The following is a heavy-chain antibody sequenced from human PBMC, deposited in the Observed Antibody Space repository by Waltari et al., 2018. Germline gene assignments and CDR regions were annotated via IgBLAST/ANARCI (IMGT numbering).Heavy chain of an antibody. V-gene: IGHV4-39*01. J-gene: IGHJ3*01. CDR3: ARSGNYDILTGYSPDAFDV. D-gene: IGHD3-9*01. Sequence: QVQLQESGPGLVKPSETPSLTCRASGDAISSSSFYWCWIRQPPGKGLEWIGTIDSSATIYYNPSLNRRVTISEDTSKNQVSLRLRSVTAADTAVYYCARSGNYDILTGYSPDAFDVWGQGTMVTVSS. CDR1: GDAISSSSFY. CDR2: IDSSATI.